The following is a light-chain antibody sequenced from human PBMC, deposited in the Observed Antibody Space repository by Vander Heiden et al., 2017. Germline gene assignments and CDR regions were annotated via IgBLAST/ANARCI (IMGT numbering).Light chain of an antibody. CDR2: EGS. CDR3: SSFAGCNNYV. J-gene: IGLJ1*01. V-gene: IGLV2-8*01. CDR1: SSDDGGYND. Sequence: QSALTQPPPASGSPGQSVTISCTGTSSDDGGYNDVSWYQQHPGKAPKVVIYEGSQRPSVVPDRFSGSKAANTASLTVAGLQAEDDADYYCSSFAGCNNYVFGTGTKFTVL.